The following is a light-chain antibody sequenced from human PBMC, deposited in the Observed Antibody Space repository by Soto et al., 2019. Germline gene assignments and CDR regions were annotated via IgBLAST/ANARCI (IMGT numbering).Light chain of an antibody. Sequence: EIVLTQPPATQSLSPGERPTLNCRASQTVSSYLAWYPQKPGQAPRLLIYGAFKRATGIPDRFSGSGSGTDFTLTISRMEPEDFAVYCCQQYGSSPRTFGQGTKVDIK. J-gene: IGKJ1*01. CDR1: QTVSSY. V-gene: IGKV3-20*01. CDR3: QQYGSSPRT. CDR2: GAF.